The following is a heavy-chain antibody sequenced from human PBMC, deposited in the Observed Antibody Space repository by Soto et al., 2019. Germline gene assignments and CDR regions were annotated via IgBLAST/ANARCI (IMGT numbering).Heavy chain of an antibody. CDR1: GGSIRNDNFY. CDR2: ISYSGFT. J-gene: IGHJ3*01. CDR3: ARALDGTVTGSGAFGF. V-gene: IGHV4-31*03. D-gene: IGHD6-19*01. Sequence: QVQLQESGQRLVKPSQTLSLTCTVSGGSIRNDNFYWSYLRQRPGQGLEWIGYISYSGFTFYHPSLKSRVVLSVDPSNNQLSLILNSVTAADTAVYYCARALDGTVTGSGAFGFWGRGTLVTVSS.